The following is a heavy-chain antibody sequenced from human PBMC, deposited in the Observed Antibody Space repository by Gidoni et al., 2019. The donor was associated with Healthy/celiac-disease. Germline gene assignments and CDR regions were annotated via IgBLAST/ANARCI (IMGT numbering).Heavy chain of an antibody. J-gene: IGHJ4*02. Sequence: QLQLQESGPGLVKPSETLSLTCTVSGGSISSSSYYWGWIRQPPGKGLEWIGSIYYSGSTYYNPSLKSRVTISVDTSKNQFSLKLSSVTAADTAVYYCARLRRSRVSLSDYWGQGTLVTVSS. CDR1: GGSISSSSYY. CDR3: ARLRRSRVSLSDY. D-gene: IGHD2-8*01. V-gene: IGHV4-39*01. CDR2: IYYSGST.